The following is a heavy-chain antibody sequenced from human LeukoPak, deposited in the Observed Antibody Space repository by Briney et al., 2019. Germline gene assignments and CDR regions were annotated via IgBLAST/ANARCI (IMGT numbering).Heavy chain of an antibody. Sequence: GGSLRLSRAASGFTFSNAWMSWVRQAPGKGLEGVGRIKSKTDGGPTDSAAPVKGRFTISREDSKYTLYLQMNSPKTENTAVYYCARGAYGDYVGSFDYWGQGTLVTVSS. CDR1: GFTFSNAW. J-gene: IGHJ4*02. CDR3: ARGAYGDYVGSFDY. D-gene: IGHD4-17*01. CDR2: IKSKTDGGPT. V-gene: IGHV3-15*01.